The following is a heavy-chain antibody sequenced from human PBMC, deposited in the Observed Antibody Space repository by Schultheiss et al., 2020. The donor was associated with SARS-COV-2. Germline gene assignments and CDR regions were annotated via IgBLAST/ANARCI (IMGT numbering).Heavy chain of an antibody. Sequence: SETLSLTCAVYGGSFSGYYWSWIRQPAGKGLEWIGYIYYSGSTNYNPSLKSRVTISVDTSKNQFSLKLTSVTAADTAVYYCARGYSYGFYYFDYWGQGALVTVSS. CDR1: GGSFSGYY. V-gene: IGHV4-59*01. CDR3: ARGYSYGFYYFDY. D-gene: IGHD5-18*01. CDR2: IYYSGST. J-gene: IGHJ4*02.